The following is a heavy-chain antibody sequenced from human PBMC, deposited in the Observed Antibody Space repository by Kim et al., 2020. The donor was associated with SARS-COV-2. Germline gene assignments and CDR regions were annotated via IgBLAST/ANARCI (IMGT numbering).Heavy chain of an antibody. CDR1: GFTVDDYG. J-gene: IGHJ4*02. V-gene: IGHV3-20*01. CDR3: VRGYAGGPFDF. CDR2: INRNGDDT. Sequence: GGSLRLSCAASGFTVDDYGMSWVRQVPGKGVEWVSGINRNGDDTGYGDSVKGRFSISRDNRKNSLYLQMNSLRAEDTALYHCVRGYAGGPFDFWGQGALVTVSS. D-gene: IGHD3-16*01.